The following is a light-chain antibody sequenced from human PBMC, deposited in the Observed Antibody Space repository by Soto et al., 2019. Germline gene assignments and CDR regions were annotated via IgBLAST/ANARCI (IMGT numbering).Light chain of an antibody. J-gene: IGKJ2*01. CDR1: QSISSY. Sequence: DIQMTQSPSSLSASVVDRVTITCRASQSISSYLNWYQQKPWKAPKLLIYGASSLQSGVPSRFSDSGSGTDFTLTISSLQPEDFATYYCQQSYSTPPTFGQGTKLEIK. V-gene: IGKV1-39*01. CDR2: GAS. CDR3: QQSYSTPPT.